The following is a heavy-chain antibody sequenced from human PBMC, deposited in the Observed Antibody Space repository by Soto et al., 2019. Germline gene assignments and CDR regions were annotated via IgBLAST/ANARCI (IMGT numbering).Heavy chain of an antibody. CDR2: MFYSGLT. Sequence: LSLTCSVSGYSVTSIDYYWAWIRHPPGKVLEWIGSMFYSGLTYYNPSLKSRVTLSVDTSKNQFSVRLNSVTAADTAVYYCAPLSVSLSGPYGIHVWGQGTTVTVSS. CDR3: APLSVSLSGPYGIHV. V-gene: IGHV4-39*01. D-gene: IGHD2-15*01. CDR1: GYSVTSIDYY. J-gene: IGHJ6*02.